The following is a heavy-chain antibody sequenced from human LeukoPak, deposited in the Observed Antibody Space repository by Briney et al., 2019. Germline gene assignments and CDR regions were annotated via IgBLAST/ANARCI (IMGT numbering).Heavy chain of an antibody. CDR2: ISSSGSTI. J-gene: IGHJ6*02. V-gene: IGHV3-48*03. D-gene: IGHD3-3*01. Sequence: PGGSLRLSCAASGFTFSSYDMNWVRQAPGKGLEWLSYISSSGSTIYYADSVKGRFTISRDNAKNSLYLQMNSLRAEDTAVYYCARYDFWSGSNYGMDVWGQGTTVTVSS. CDR1: GFTFSSYD. CDR3: ARYDFWSGSNYGMDV.